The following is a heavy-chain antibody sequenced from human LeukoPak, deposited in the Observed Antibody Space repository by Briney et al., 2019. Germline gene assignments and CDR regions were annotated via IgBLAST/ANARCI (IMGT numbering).Heavy chain of an antibody. V-gene: IGHV1-2*02. CDR3: ARAALTGYSSGWYDFDY. J-gene: IGHJ4*02. CDR2: INPNSGGT. Sequence: RVASVKVSCKASGFTFTGYYIHWVRQAPGQGLEWMGWINPNSGGTNYAQKFQGRVTMTRDTSISTAYMELSRLRSDDTAVYYCARAALTGYSSGWYDFDYWGQGTLVTVSS. CDR1: GFTFTGYY. D-gene: IGHD6-19*01.